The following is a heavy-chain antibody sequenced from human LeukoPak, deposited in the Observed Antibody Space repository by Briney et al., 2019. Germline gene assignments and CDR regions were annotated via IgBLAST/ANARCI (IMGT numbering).Heavy chain of an antibody. CDR2: IYYSGST. CDR3: ARTYYDILTGPDY. Sequence: SEILSLTCTVSGGSISSSSYYWGWIRQPPGKGLEWIGSIYYSGSTYYNPSLKSRVTISVDTSKNQFSLKLSSVTAADTAVYYCARTYYDILTGPDYWGQGTLVTVSS. V-gene: IGHV4-39*07. J-gene: IGHJ4*02. CDR1: GGSISSSSYY. D-gene: IGHD3-9*01.